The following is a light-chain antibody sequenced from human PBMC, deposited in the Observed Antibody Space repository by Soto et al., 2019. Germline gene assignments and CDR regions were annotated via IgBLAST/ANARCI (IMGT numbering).Light chain of an antibody. CDR1: SSDVGSYEF. CDR2: EDT. Sequence: QSALTQPASVSGSPGQSITISCTGTSSDVGSYEFVSWYQQSPGKAPKLMIYEDTKRPSGVSNRFSGSKSGNTASLTISGLQAEDEANYYCCSYERRSPRVFGGGTKLTVL. V-gene: IGLV2-23*01. CDR3: CSYERRSPRV. J-gene: IGLJ3*02.